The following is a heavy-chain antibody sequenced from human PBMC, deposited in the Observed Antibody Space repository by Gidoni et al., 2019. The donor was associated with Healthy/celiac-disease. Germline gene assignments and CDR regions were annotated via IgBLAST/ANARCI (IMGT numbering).Heavy chain of an antibody. CDR3: AKDIAAAKPRFNWFDP. Sequence: EVQLLVSGGGLVQPGGSLRLSCAAPGFTFSSYAMSWVRQAPGKGLEWVSAISGRGGSTYYADSVKGRFTISRDNSKNTLYLQMNSLRAEDTAVYYCAKDIAAAKPRFNWFDPWGQGTLVTVSS. CDR2: ISGRGGST. J-gene: IGHJ5*02. CDR1: GFTFSSYA. V-gene: IGHV3-23*01. D-gene: IGHD6-13*01.